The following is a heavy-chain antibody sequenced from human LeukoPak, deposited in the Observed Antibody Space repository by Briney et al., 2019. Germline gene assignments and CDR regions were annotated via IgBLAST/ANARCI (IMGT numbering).Heavy chain of an antibody. CDR2: ISSSSSTI. CDR1: GFTFSSYS. CDR3: AKHDVVVTAIHQFDY. J-gene: IGHJ4*02. D-gene: IGHD2-21*02. Sequence: PGGSLRLSCAASGFTFSSYSMNWVRQAPGKGLEWVSYISSSSSTIYYADSVKGRFTISRDNSKNTLYLQMNTLRAEDTAVCYCAKHDVVVTAIHQFDYWGQGTLVTVSS. V-gene: IGHV3-48*01.